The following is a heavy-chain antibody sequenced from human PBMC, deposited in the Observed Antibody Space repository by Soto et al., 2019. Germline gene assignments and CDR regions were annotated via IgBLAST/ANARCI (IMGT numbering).Heavy chain of an antibody. J-gene: IGHJ3*02. V-gene: IGHV3-15*01. CDR3: TTERCTGTNCYVKNAFDS. D-gene: IGHD2-2*01. CDR2: IKTKTDGGTT. Sequence: GGSLRLSCSFSGFTSGDYGLTWVRQAPGKGLEWVGRIKTKTDGGTTDYAAPVKGRFTISRDDSKNTVYLQMNSLKIEDTGVYYCTTERCTGTNCYVKNAFDSWGQGTMVTVSS. CDR1: GFTSGDYG.